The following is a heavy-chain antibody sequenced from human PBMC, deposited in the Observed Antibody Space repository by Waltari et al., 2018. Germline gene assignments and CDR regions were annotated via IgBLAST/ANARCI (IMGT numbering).Heavy chain of an antibody. J-gene: IGHJ4*02. CDR3: ATLRQGDFDWLFY. CDR1: GFTFSSDA. V-gene: IGHV3-23*01. CDR2: ISGSGGST. Sequence: EVQLLESGGGLVQPGGSLRLSCAASGFTFSSDAMSWVRQAPGKGLEWVSAISGSGGSTYYADSVKGRFTISRDNSKNTLYLQMNSLRAEDTAVYYCATLRQGDFDWLFYWGQGTLVTVSS. D-gene: IGHD3-9*01.